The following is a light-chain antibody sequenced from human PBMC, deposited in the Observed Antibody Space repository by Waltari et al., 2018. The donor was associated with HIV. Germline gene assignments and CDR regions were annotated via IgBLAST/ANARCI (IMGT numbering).Light chain of an antibody. Sequence: DIQMPQSQSSASASVGDRVTFTCRASQDISSWLAWYQQKPGKAPKLLIYAASSLQSGVPSRFSGSGSGTDFILTISSLQPEDFATYYCQQANSFPLTFCGGTKVEIK. CDR2: AAS. CDR3: QQANSFPLT. CDR1: QDISSW. V-gene: IGKV1D-12*01. J-gene: IGKJ4*01.